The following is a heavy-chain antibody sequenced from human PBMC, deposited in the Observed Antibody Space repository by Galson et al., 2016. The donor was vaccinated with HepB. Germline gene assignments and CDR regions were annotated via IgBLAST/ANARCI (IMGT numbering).Heavy chain of an antibody. CDR1: GFTVSSNY. V-gene: IGHV3-53*01. Sequence: SLRLSCAASGFTVSSNYMSWVRQAPGKGLEWVSVIYSGGSSYYADSVKGRFTISRDNSKNTLYLQMHNLRAEDTAVYYCARYHSEVADNSGYYYFDYWGQGTLVTVSS. J-gene: IGHJ4*02. CDR3: ARYHSEVADNSGYYYFDY. CDR2: IYSGGSS. D-gene: IGHD3-22*01.